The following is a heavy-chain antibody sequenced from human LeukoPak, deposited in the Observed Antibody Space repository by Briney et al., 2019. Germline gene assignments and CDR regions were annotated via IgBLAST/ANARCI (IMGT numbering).Heavy chain of an antibody. D-gene: IGHD6-13*01. CDR2: IRSKAYGGTT. CDR3: TVEAAEDY. CDR1: GFTFGDCA. V-gene: IGHV3-49*03. Sequence: PGGSLRLSCTASGFTFGDCAMSWFRQAPGKGLEWVGFIRSKAYGGTTEYAASVKGRFTISRDDSESIAYLQMNSLKTEDTAVYYCTVEAAEDYWGQGTLVTVSS. J-gene: IGHJ4*02.